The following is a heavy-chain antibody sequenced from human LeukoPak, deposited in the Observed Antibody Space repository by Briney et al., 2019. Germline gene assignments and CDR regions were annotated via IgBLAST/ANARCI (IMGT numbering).Heavy chain of an antibody. D-gene: IGHD1-26*01. Sequence: GGSLRLSCAASGFTFNNYAMSWVRQAPGKGLQWVSSISGGGVSTYYADSVKGRFTISRDNSKNTLYMQMNSLRAEDTALYYCAKALVGATAAFDYWGQGTLVTVSS. J-gene: IGHJ4*02. CDR1: GFTFNNYA. CDR2: ISGGGVST. CDR3: AKALVGATAAFDY. V-gene: IGHV3-23*01.